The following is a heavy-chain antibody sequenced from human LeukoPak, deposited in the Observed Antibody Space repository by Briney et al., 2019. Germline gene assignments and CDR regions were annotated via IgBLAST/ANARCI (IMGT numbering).Heavy chain of an antibody. D-gene: IGHD1-26*01. CDR3: ARFGTLGVGASSWNAFDI. V-gene: IGHV5-51*01. CDR1: GYSFTSYW. Sequence: GGSLQISCKGSGYSFTSYWIGWVRQMPGKGLEWMGIIYPGDSDTRYSPSFQGQVTISADKSISTAYLQWSSLKASDTAMYYCARFGTLGVGASSWNAFDIWGQGTMVTVSS. CDR2: IYPGDSDT. J-gene: IGHJ3*02.